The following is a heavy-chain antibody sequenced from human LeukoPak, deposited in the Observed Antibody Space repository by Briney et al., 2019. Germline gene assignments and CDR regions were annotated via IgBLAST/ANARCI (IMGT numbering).Heavy chain of an antibody. CDR1: GGSVNSGSSY. CDR2: IYNDGST. Sequence: SETLTLTCSVSGGSVNSGSSYWSWIRQPLGKGLEWIGYIYNDGSTNFIPSLKSRVTISVDTSKNQFSLKLNAVTAADTAVYYCARHYGPWGQGTLVTVSS. V-gene: IGHV4-61*01. J-gene: IGHJ5*02. D-gene: IGHD3-16*01. CDR3: ARHYGP.